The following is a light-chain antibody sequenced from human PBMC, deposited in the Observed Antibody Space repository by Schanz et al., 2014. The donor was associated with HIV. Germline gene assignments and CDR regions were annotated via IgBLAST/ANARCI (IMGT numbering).Light chain of an antibody. Sequence: EIVLTQSPVTLSLSPGERATLSCRASQSVSNNYLAWYRQTPGQPPRLVIYATSTRAAGIPDRFSGSGSGTDFTLTISRLEPEDYAVYYCQQYGSSPWTFGQGTKVEVK. V-gene: IGKV3-20*01. CDR3: QQYGSSPWT. J-gene: IGKJ1*01. CDR2: ATS. CDR1: QSVSNNY.